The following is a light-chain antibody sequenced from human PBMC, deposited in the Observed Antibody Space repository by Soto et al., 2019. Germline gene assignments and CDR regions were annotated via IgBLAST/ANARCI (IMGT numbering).Light chain of an antibody. Sequence: DIQMTQSPSTLSASVGDRVTITCRASQSISSWLAWYQQKPGKAPKLLIYKASSLESGVPSRFSGSGSGTEFTLTISSLQSEDVAVYYCQQYNNWPPITFGQGTRLEIK. CDR2: KAS. V-gene: IGKV1-5*03. J-gene: IGKJ5*01. CDR3: QQYNNWPPIT. CDR1: QSISSW.